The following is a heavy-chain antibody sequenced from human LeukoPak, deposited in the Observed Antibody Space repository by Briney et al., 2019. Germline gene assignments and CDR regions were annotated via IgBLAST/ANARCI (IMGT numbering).Heavy chain of an antibody. CDR2: ISSSSSYI. CDR3: ARAGSGREYYYYMDV. D-gene: IGHD3-10*01. CDR1: GFAFSSYE. J-gene: IGHJ6*03. V-gene: IGHV3-21*01. Sequence: PGGSLRLSCAASGFAFSSYEMNWVRQAPGKGLEWVSSISSSSSYIYYADSVKGRFTISRDNAKNSLYLQMNSLRAEDTAVYYCARAGSGREYYYYMDVWGKGTTVTVSS.